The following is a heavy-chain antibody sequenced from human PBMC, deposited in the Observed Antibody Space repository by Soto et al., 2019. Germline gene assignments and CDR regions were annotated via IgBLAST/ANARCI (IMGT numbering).Heavy chain of an antibody. D-gene: IGHD2-15*01. CDR2: VYWDDDK. CDR3: AHSRRRASCSGGNCYHFDS. V-gene: IGHV2-5*02. J-gene: IGHJ4*02. Sequence: QITLKESGPSLVKPAQTLTLTCSCSGFSISADGVGVGWIRQPPGKALEWLAIVYWDDDKRYSPSLKSRLTITKDTSRNQVVLTMTNVDPVDTGTYFCAHSRRRASCSGGNCYHFDSWGQGTLVTVSS. CDR1: GFSISADGVG.